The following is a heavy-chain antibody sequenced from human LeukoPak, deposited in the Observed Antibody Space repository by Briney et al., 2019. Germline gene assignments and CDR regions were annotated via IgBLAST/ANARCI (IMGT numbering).Heavy chain of an antibody. CDR1: GFTFSSYW. V-gene: IGHV3-7*01. D-gene: IGHD3-22*01. CDR2: IKQDGSEK. CDR3: ARGPYYYDSPFDY. Sequence: PGGSLRLSCGASGFTFSSYWMSWVRQAPGKGLEWVANIKQDGSEKYYVDSVKGRFTISRDNAKNSLYLQMNSLRAEDTAVYYCARGPYYYDSPFDYWGQGTLVTVSS. J-gene: IGHJ4*02.